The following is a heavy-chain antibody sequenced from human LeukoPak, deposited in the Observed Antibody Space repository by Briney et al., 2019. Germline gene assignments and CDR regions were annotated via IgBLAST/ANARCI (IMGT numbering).Heavy chain of an antibody. CDR3: ARLNPDSGNTVDY. Sequence: PSETLSLTCTVSGGSISSYYWSWIRQPPGKGLEWIGRIYTSGSTNYNPSLKSRVTMSVDRSKNQFSLKLSSVTAVDTAVYYCARLNPDSGNTVDYWGQGTLVTVSS. D-gene: IGHD1-26*01. J-gene: IGHJ4*02. CDR2: IYTSGST. V-gene: IGHV4-4*07. CDR1: GGSISSYY.